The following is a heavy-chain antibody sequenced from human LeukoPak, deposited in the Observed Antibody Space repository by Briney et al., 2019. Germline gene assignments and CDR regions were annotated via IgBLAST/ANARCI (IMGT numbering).Heavy chain of an antibody. CDR3: ARAGNYYFED. V-gene: IGHV3-74*01. CDR1: GFTFSSAW. J-gene: IGHJ4*02. CDR2: MNYDGSTT. Sequence: PGGSLRLSCAASGFTFSSAWMHWVRQVPGEGPVWVSRMNYDGSTTIYPDSVKGRFTISRDNAKSTLYLQMNGLRVEDTAVYYCARAGNYYFEDWGQGTLVTVSS. D-gene: IGHD1-7*01.